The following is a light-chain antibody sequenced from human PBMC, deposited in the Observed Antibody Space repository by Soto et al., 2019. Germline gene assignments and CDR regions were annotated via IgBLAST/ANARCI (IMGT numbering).Light chain of an antibody. V-gene: IGKV4-1*01. CDR1: PSVLSSSNNKNY. CDR2: WAS. CDR3: QQYYSTPYT. J-gene: IGKJ2*01. Sequence: DFVMTQTPDSLAVSLGERATINCKSSPSVLSSSNNKNYLAWYQQKPGQPPKLLIYWASTRDSGVPDRFSGSGSGTDFTLTISSLQAEDVAVYYCQQYYSTPYTFGQGTKVEVK.